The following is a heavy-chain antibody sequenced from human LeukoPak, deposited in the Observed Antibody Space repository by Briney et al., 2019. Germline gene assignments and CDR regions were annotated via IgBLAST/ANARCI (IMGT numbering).Heavy chain of an antibody. CDR3: AVELTIFGVVTNHPLDY. V-gene: IGHV4-39*01. CDR2: IYYSGST. J-gene: IGHJ4*02. D-gene: IGHD3-3*01. CDR1: GGSISSSSYY. Sequence: SETLSLTCTVSGGSISSSSYYWGWIRQPPGKGLEWIGSIYYSGSTCYNPSLKSRVTISVDTSKNQFSLKLSSVTAADTAVYYCAVELTIFGVVTNHPLDYWGQGTLVTVSS.